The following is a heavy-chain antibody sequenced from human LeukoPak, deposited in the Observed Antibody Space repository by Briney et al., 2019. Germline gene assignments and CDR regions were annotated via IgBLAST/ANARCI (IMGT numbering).Heavy chain of an antibody. J-gene: IGHJ4*02. D-gene: IGHD3-22*01. CDR2: ISAYNGNT. CDR3: ARQDYYDSSGVFDY. V-gene: IGHV1-18*01. CDR1: GYTFTSYG. Sequence: ASVKVSCKASGYTFTSYGISWVRQAPGQGLEWMGWISAYNGNTNYAQKLQGRVTMTPDTSTSTAYMELRSLRSDDTAVYYCARQDYYDSSGVFDYWGQGTLVTVSS.